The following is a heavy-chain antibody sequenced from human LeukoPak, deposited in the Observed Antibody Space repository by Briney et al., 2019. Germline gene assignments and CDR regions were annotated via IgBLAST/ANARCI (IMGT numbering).Heavy chain of an antibody. J-gene: IGHJ5*02. CDR2: ISAYNGNT. CDR3: ARDLFPGVVVVPAAGGFDP. D-gene: IGHD2-2*01. CDR1: GYTFTSYG. V-gene: IGHV1-18*01. Sequence: ASVKVSCKASGYTFTSYGISWVRQAPGQGLEWMGWISAYNGNTNYAQKLQGRVTMTTDTSTSTAYMELRSLRSDDTAVYYCARDLFPGVVVVPAAGGFDPWGQGTLVTVSS.